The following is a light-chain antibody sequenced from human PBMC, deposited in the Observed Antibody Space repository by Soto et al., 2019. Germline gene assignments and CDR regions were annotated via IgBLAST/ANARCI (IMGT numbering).Light chain of an antibody. Sequence: EVVLTQSPGTLSLFPGERATLSCRASQSVSSSYYAWYQQKPAQAPRLPIYGASSRATGVPDRFSGSGSGTDFSLTISRLEPEDFAVYYCQQYGSSPLYTFGQGTKLEIK. CDR1: QSVSSSY. J-gene: IGKJ2*01. CDR2: GAS. CDR3: QQYGSSPLYT. V-gene: IGKV3-20*01.